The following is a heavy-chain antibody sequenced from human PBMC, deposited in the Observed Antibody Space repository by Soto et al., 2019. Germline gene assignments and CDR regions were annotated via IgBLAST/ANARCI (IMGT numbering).Heavy chain of an antibody. D-gene: IGHD1-26*01. CDR1: GLTFSGYE. CDR3: ATDSGSYSGYSYYAMDV. Sequence: PGGSLRLSCAASGLTFSGYEMNWVRQAPGKGLEWVSYISSSGSSISYADSVKGRFTITRDNAKNSLYLQMNSLRAEDTAVYYCATDSGSYSGYSYYAMDVWGQETTVTVAS. J-gene: IGHJ6*02. CDR2: ISSSGSSI. V-gene: IGHV3-48*03.